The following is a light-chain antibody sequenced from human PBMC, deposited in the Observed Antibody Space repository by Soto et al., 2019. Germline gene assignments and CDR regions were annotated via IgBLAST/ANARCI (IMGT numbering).Light chain of an antibody. CDR3: TSYTSDSSVI. CDR1: SSDIGGYRY. CDR2: AVT. J-gene: IGLJ2*01. V-gene: IGLV2-14*03. Sequence: QSVLTQPASVSGSPGQSVTISCTGTSSDIGGYRYVSWYQQRPGKAPKLMIHAVTNRPSGVSDRCSGSKSGNTASLTISGLQAEDEADYYCTSYTSDSSVIFGGGTKLTVL.